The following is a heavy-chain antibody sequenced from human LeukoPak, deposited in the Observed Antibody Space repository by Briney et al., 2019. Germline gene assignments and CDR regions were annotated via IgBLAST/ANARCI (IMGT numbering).Heavy chain of an antibody. CDR2: IYHGGNT. CDR3: ARLRWIPR. J-gene: IGHJ4*02. D-gene: IGHD5-18*01. CDR1: GASLSSGNW. Sequence: PSETLSLTCAVSGASLSSGNWWSWVRPPPGKGLEWIGEIYHGGNTNYNPSLKSRVTISVDKSKNQFSLKLNSVTAADTAVYYCARLRWIPRWGQGTLVTVSS. V-gene: IGHV4-4*02.